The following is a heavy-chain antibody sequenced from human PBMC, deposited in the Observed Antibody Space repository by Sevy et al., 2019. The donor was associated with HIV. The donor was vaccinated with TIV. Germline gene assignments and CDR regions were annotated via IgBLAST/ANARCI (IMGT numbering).Heavy chain of an antibody. Sequence: ASVKVSCKDSGYTLTELSMHWVRQAPGKGLEWMGGFDPEDGEKIYAQKFQGRVTMSEDTSTDTAYMELSSLRSEDTAVYYCATVYPDVAYDYWGQGTLVTVSS. V-gene: IGHV1-24*01. CDR1: GYTLTELS. D-gene: IGHD2-15*01. CDR2: FDPEDGEK. J-gene: IGHJ4*02. CDR3: ATVYPDVAYDY.